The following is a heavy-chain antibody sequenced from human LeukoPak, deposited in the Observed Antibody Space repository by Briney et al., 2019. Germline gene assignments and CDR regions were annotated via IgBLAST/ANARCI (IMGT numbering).Heavy chain of an antibody. CDR3: AKDSSSWYRYYMDV. CDR1: GFTFSSYG. J-gene: IGHJ6*03. V-gene: IGHV3-30*02. D-gene: IGHD6-13*01. Sequence: GGSLRLSCAASGFTFSSYGMHWVRQAPGKGLEWVAFIRYDGSNKYYADSVKGRFTISRDNSKNTLYLQMNSLRAEDTAVYYCAKDSSSWYRYYMDVWGKGTTVTVS. CDR2: IRYDGSNK.